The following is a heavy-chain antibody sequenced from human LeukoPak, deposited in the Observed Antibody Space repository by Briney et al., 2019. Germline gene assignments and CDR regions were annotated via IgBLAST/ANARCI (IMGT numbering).Heavy chain of an antibody. D-gene: IGHD6-19*01. Sequence: SVKVSCKASGGTFSSYSITWVRQAPGQGLEWMGRIIPTLGIENYAQKFQGRVTITADKSTSTAYMELSSLRSEDTAVYYCAGEEERGVTVAGTAFDYWGQGTLVTVSS. V-gene: IGHV1-69*04. CDR1: GGTFSSYS. CDR3: AGEEERGVTVAGTAFDY. CDR2: IIPTLGIE. J-gene: IGHJ4*02.